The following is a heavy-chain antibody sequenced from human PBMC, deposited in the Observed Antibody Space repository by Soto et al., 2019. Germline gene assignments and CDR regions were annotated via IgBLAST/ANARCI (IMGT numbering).Heavy chain of an antibody. J-gene: IGHJ6*02. Sequence: SETLSLTCTVSGGPIRSYCWSWIRQPPGKGLEWSGYIYDSGNTDYNPSLKSRVTTSVDTSKNQFSLKLSSVTTADTAVYYCARDRLRRSSSTSYYYGMDVWGQGTTVTVSS. CDR2: IYDSGNT. CDR1: GGPIRSYC. V-gene: IGHV4-59*01. D-gene: IGHD6-13*01. CDR3: ARDRLRRSSSTSYYYGMDV.